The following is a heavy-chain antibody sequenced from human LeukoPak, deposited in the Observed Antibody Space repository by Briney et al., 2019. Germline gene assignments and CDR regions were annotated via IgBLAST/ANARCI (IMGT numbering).Heavy chain of an antibody. D-gene: IGHD2-15*01. CDR1: GFTFSSYW. J-gene: IGHJ4*02. CDR2: INSDGSST. CDR3: AKDRWGSGGSGGGDY. V-gene: IGHV3-74*01. Sequence: PGGSLRLSCAASGFTFSSYWMHWVRQAPGKGLVWVSRINSDGSSTSYADSVKGRFTISRDNSKNTVSLQMNSLRVEDTAVYYCAKDRWGSGGSGGGDYWGQGTLVTVSS.